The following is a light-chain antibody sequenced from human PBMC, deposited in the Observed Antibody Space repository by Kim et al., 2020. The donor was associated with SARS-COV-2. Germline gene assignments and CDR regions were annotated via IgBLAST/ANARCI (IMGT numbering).Light chain of an antibody. Sequence: ETVMTQSPATLSVSPGERATLSCRASKSVGSKLAWYQHKPGQAPRLLISGSSTRATGIPARFSGSGSGTEFTLTISSLQSEDFAVYYCQQYSNWPPLTFGGGTKVDIK. CDR3: QQYSNWPPLT. J-gene: IGKJ4*01. V-gene: IGKV3-15*01. CDR2: GSS. CDR1: KSVGSK.